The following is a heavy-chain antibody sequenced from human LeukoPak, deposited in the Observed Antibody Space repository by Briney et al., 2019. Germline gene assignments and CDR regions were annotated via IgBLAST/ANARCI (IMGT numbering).Heavy chain of an antibody. V-gene: IGHV1-24*01. CDR3: AGYRRDGYNYYFDY. Sequence: ASVKVSCMVSGYTLTELSMHWVRQAPGKGLEWMGGFDPEDGETIYAQKFQGRVTMTEDTSTDTAYMELSSLRSEDTAVYYCAGYRRDGYNYYFDYWGQGTLVTVSS. J-gene: IGHJ4*02. D-gene: IGHD5-24*01. CDR1: GYTLTELS. CDR2: FDPEDGET.